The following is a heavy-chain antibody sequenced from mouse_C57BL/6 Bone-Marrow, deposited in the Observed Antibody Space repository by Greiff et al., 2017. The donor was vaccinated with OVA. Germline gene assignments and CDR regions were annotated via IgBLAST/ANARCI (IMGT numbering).Heavy chain of an antibody. J-gene: IGHJ2*01. CDR3: AREGKNGSGYSNYFDY. CDR2: IYPRDGST. V-gene: IGHV1-78*01. D-gene: IGHD3-2*02. Sequence: QVQLKESDAELVKPGASVKISCKVSGYTFTDHTIHWMKQRPEQGLEWIGYIYPRDGSTKYNEKFKGKATLTADKSSSTAYMQLNSLTSEDSAVYFCAREGKNGSGYSNYFDYWGQGTTLTVSS. CDR1: GYTFTDHT.